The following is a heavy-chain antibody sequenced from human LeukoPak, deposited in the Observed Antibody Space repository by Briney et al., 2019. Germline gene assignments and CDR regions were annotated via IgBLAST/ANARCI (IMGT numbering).Heavy chain of an antibody. D-gene: IGHD6-19*01. CDR2: IRYDGSNK. CDR1: GFTFSSYG. Sequence: GGSLRLSCAASGFTFSSYGMHWVRQAPGKGLEWVAFIRYDGSNKYYADSVKGRFTISRDNSKNTLYLQMNSLRAEDTAVYYCAKDLSGYSSGWSPTALDYWGQGTLVTVSS. V-gene: IGHV3-30*02. J-gene: IGHJ4*02. CDR3: AKDLSGYSSGWSPTALDY.